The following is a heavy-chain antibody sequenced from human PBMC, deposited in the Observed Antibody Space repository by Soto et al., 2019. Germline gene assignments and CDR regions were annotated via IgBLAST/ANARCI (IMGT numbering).Heavy chain of an antibody. J-gene: IGHJ6*02. Sequence: SEALSLTCTVSGGSISSYYWSWIRQPPGKGLEWIGYIYYSGSTNYNPSLKSRVTISVDTSKNQFSLKLSSVTAADTAVYYCERDYDFWSGPHGMDVWGQGTTVTVSS. CDR3: ERDYDFWSGPHGMDV. V-gene: IGHV4-59*01. CDR1: GGSISSYY. CDR2: IYYSGST. D-gene: IGHD3-3*01.